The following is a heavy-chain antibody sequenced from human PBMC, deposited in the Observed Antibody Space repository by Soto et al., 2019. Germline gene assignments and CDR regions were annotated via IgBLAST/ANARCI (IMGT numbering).Heavy chain of an antibody. CDR2: VFYTGFT. CDR3: ARHLGDYDFWSGYHLYYFDY. V-gene: IGHV4-39*01. J-gene: IGHJ4*02. Sequence: SETLSLTCAVSGGSISGSYYYWAWLRQSPGKGPEWIGSVFYTGFTSYNPSLESRVSVSVDTSKSQFSLKLSAVTAADTAVYYCARHLGDYDFWSGYHLYYFDYWGQGTLVTVSS. D-gene: IGHD3-3*01. CDR1: GGSISGSYYY.